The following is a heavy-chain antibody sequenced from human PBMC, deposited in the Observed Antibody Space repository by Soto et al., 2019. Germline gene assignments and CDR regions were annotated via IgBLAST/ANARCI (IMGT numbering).Heavy chain of an antibody. Sequence: ASVKVSCKASGYTFTGYYMHWVRQAPGQGLEWMGWINPNSGGTNYAQKFQGGVTMTRDTSISTAYMELSRLRSDDTAVYYCARDFWSGYYTPYYYYYGMDVWGQGTTVTVSS. CDR1: GYTFTGYY. CDR2: INPNSGGT. CDR3: ARDFWSGYYTPYYYYYGMDV. J-gene: IGHJ6*02. V-gene: IGHV1-2*02. D-gene: IGHD3-3*01.